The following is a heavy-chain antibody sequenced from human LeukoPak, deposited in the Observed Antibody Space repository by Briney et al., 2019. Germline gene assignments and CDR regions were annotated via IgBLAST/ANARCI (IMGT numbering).Heavy chain of an antibody. CDR2: VYTSGLT. J-gene: IGHJ4*02. CDR3: AREGKAGYFDY. Sequence: SETLSLTCTVSGGSIRIYSWSWIRQPARKGLEWIGRVYTSGLTGYNPSLKSRVTMSVDTSKNQLSLKLTSVTAADTAVYYCAREGKAGYFDYWGQGTLVTVSS. CDR1: GGSIRIYS. V-gene: IGHV4-4*07.